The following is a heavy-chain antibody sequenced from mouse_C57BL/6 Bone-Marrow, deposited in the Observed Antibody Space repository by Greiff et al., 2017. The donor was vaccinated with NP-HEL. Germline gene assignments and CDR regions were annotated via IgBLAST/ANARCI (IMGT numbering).Heavy chain of an antibody. Sequence: VKLVESGAELVRPGTSVKMSCKASGYTFTNYWIGWAKQRPGHGLEWIGDIYPGGGYTNYNEKFKGKATLTADKSSSTAYMQFSSLTSEDSAIYYCARSDYGSYYFDYWGQGTTLTVSS. D-gene: IGHD1-1*01. V-gene: IGHV1-63*01. CDR1: GYTFTNYW. CDR2: IYPGGGYT. CDR3: ARSDYGSYYFDY. J-gene: IGHJ2*01.